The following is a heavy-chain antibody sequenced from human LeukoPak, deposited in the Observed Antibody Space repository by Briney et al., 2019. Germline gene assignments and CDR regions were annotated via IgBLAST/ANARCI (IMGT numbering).Heavy chain of an antibody. V-gene: IGHV4-59*01. CDR2: IFYSGST. Sequence: SETLSLTCTVSGGSISSYYWSWIRQPPGKGLEWIGYIFYSGSTNYNPSLKSRVTISLDTSKNQFSLKLSSVTATDTAVYYCARARGYYDSSGPIYYYYGMDVWGQGTTVTVSS. CDR3: ARARGYYDSSGPIYYYYGMDV. D-gene: IGHD3-22*01. J-gene: IGHJ6*02. CDR1: GGSISSYY.